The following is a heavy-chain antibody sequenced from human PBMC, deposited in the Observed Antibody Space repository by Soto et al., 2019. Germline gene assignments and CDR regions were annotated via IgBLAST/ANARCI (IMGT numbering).Heavy chain of an antibody. J-gene: IGHJ5*02. V-gene: IGHV1-18*01. D-gene: IGHD6-19*01. Sequence: ASVKVSCKASGYTFASYAFSWVRQAPGQGLEWMGWISAYNGNTKYAEKLQGRVTMTTDTSTSTAYMELRSLTSDDTAVYYCARAFLRLVAGTPLDNWFDPWGQGTLVTVSS. CDR3: ARAFLRLVAGTPLDNWFDP. CDR2: ISAYNGNT. CDR1: GYTFASYA.